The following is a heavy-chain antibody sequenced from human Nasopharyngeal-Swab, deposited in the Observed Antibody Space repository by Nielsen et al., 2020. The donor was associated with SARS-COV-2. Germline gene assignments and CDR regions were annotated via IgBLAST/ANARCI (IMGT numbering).Heavy chain of an antibody. Sequence: ASVTVSCQASVYTFINHDINWVRQSTGQGLEWMGWITPNSGNTGYAQKFQGRVTMTRNTSTRTAYLELRSLRSEDTAVYYCARGGSSLGANLEDPWGQGTLVIVSS. CDR3: ARGGSSLGANLEDP. V-gene: IGHV1-8*01. CDR2: ITPNSGNT. D-gene: IGHD3-10*01. CDR1: VYTFINHD. J-gene: IGHJ5*02.